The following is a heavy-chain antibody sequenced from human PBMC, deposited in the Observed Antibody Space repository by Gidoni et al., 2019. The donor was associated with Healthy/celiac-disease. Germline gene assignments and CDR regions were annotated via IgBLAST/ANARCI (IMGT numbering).Heavy chain of an antibody. Sequence: EVQLVESGGGLVQPGGSLRLSCSAAGFPFSSYAMHWVRQAPGKGLEYVSAISSNGGSTYYADSVKGRFTISRDNSKNTLYLQMSSLRAEDTAVYYCVKARGYCSSTSCYTFDYWGQGTLVTVSS. CDR2: ISSNGGST. D-gene: IGHD2-2*02. CDR1: GFPFSSYA. J-gene: IGHJ4*02. CDR3: VKARGYCSSTSCYTFDY. V-gene: IGHV3-64D*08.